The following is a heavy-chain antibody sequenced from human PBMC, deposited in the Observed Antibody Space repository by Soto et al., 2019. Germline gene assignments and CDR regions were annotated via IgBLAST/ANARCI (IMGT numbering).Heavy chain of an antibody. D-gene: IGHD2-8*02. V-gene: IGHV4-30-4*01. CDR2: LSYTGST. CDR3: ARELEGGVFDI. Sequence: SETLSLTCTVSGGTVRDAYSYWTWIRQPPGLGLEWMGYLSYTGSTYYNPSLRNRASISVDESSNHLSLRLSSVTAADTAVYYGARELEGGVFDIWGRGTLVTVSS. CDR1: GGTVRDAYSY. J-gene: IGHJ3*02.